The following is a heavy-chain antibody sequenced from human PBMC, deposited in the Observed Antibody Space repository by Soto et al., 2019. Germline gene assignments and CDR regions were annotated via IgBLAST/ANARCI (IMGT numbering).Heavy chain of an antibody. D-gene: IGHD6-19*01. Sequence: VSCKASGYTFTGYYMHWVRQAPGQGLEWMGWINPNSGGTNYAQKFQGRVTMTRDTSISTAYMELSRLRSDDTAVYYCAGPRPSSGWYVGYYYYGMDVWGQGTTVTVSS. CDR3: AGPRPSSGWYVGYYYYGMDV. CDR2: INPNSGGT. CDR1: GYTFTGYY. J-gene: IGHJ6*02. V-gene: IGHV1-2*02.